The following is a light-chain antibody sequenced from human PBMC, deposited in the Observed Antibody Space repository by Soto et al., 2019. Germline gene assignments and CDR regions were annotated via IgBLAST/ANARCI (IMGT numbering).Light chain of an antibody. CDR2: DAS. V-gene: IGKV3-11*01. J-gene: IGKJ1*01. Sequence: EIVLTQSPATLSLSPGERATLSCRASQSVSSYLAWYQQKPGQAPRPLIYDASSRATGIPARFSGSGSGTDFTLTISSLEPEDFAVYFCQQRSNWPRTFGQGTRVEIK. CDR3: QQRSNWPRT. CDR1: QSVSSY.